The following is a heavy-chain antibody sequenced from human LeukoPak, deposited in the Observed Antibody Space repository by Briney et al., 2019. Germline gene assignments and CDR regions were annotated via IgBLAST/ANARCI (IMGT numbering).Heavy chain of an antibody. CDR1: GFTFSDYY. V-gene: IGHV3-11*06. J-gene: IGHJ4*02. CDR3: ATNSRYGDVDY. Sequence: GGSLRLSCAASGFTFSDYYMSWIRQAPGKGLEWVSYISSSSSYANYADSVKGRLTISRDNAKNSLYLQMNSLRAEDTAVYYCATNSRYGDVDYWGQGTLVTVSS. CDR2: ISSSSSYA. D-gene: IGHD4-17*01.